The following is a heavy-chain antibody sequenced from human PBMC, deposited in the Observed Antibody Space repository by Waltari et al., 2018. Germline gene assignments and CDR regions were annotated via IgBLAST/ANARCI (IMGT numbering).Heavy chain of an antibody. J-gene: IGHJ4*02. CDR1: GFTSSSNG. V-gene: IGHV3-30*18. D-gene: IGHD6-13*01. Sequence: QVQLVESGGGVVQPGRSLGLSCAASGFTSSSNGMHWFRQAPGKGLEWVAVIWYDGSKKYYADSVKGRFTISRDNSKNTLYLQMNSLRAEDTAMYYCAKDRRGSSWVDYWGQGTLVTVSS. CDR3: AKDRRGSSWVDY. CDR2: IWYDGSKK.